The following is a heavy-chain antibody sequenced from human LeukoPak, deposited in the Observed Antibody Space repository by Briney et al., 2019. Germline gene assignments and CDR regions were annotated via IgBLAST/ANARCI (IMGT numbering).Heavy chain of an antibody. D-gene: IGHD3-10*01. CDR3: AAGNYYGSGSYYRFDY. J-gene: IGHJ4*02. Sequence: EASVKVSCKVSGYTLTELSMHWVRQAPGKGLEWMGGFDPEDGETIYAQKFQGRVTMTEDTSTDTAYMELSSLRSEDTAVYYCAAGNYYGSGSYYRFDYWGQGTLVTVSS. CDR1: GYTLTELS. V-gene: IGHV1-24*01. CDR2: FDPEDGET.